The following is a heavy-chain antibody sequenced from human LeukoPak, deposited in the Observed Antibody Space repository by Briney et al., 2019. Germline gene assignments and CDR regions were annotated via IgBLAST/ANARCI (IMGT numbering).Heavy chain of an antibody. D-gene: IGHD3-22*01. V-gene: IGHV3-23*01. CDR2: IDGSGGST. CDR1: GFTFSTHA. Sequence: GGSLRLSCAASGFTFSTHAMTWVRQAPGKGLEWVSAIDGSGGSTSYADSVKGRFTISRDNAKNTLYLQMNSLRAEDTAVYYCASNRVGGYLYYFDYWGQGTLVTVSS. J-gene: IGHJ4*02. CDR3: ASNRVGGYLYYFDY.